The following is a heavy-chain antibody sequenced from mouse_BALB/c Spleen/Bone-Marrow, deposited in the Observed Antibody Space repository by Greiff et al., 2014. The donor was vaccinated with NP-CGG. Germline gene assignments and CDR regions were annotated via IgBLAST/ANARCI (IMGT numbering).Heavy chain of an antibody. Sequence: EVKLMESGPSLVKPSQTLSLTCSVTGDSITSSYWNWIRKFPGNKLEYMGYISYSGNAYYNPSLKSRISLTRDTSKNQYYLQLNSVTTEDTATYFCARDNGYHFDYWGQGTTLTVSS. V-gene: IGHV3-8*02. D-gene: IGHD1-2*01. J-gene: IGHJ2*01. CDR2: ISYSGNA. CDR1: GDSITSSY. CDR3: ARDNGYHFDY.